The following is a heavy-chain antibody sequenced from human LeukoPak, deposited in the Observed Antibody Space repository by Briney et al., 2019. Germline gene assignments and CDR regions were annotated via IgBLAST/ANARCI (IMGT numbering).Heavy chain of an antibody. J-gene: IGHJ6*02. CDR2: IYYSGST. Sequence: PSETLSLTCTVSGGSISSYYWSWIRQPPGKGLEWIGYIYYSGSTNYNPSLKSRVTISVDTSKNQFSLKLSSVTAADTAVYYCAGNIVVVPAAIPPYYYYYGMDVWGQGTTVTVSS. V-gene: IGHV4-59*08. D-gene: IGHD2-2*02. CDR3: AGNIVVVPAAIPPYYYYYGMDV. CDR1: GGSISSYY.